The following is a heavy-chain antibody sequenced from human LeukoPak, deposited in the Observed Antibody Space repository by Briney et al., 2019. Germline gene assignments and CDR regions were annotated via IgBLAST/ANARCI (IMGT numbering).Heavy chain of an antibody. J-gene: IGHJ4*02. D-gene: IGHD1-26*01. CDR2: VFYSGST. CDR1: GGSISSYY. CDR3: ARDQATIILGYFDY. V-gene: IGHV4-59*01. Sequence: PSETLSLTCTVSGGSISSYYWSWIRQPPGKGLEYIGYVFYSGSTNYNPSLKSRVTISVDTSKNQFSLKLSSVTAADTAVYYCARDQATIILGYFDYWGQGTLVTVSS.